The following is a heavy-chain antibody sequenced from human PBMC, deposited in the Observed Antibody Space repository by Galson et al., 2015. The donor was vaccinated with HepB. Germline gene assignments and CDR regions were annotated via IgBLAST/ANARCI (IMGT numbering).Heavy chain of an antibody. CDR2: IKQDGTEK. V-gene: IGHV3-7*01. D-gene: IGHD1-7*01. CDR1: GFTFSNYW. CDR3: ARTRSGTTLHPYYYMDV. Sequence: SLRLSCAASGFTFSNYWMSWVRQAPGKGLEWVANIKQDGTEKYYVDSVKGRFTISRDYAKDSLYLQMNSLRVEDTAVYFCARTRSGTTLHPYYYMDVWGKGTTVTVSS. J-gene: IGHJ6*03.